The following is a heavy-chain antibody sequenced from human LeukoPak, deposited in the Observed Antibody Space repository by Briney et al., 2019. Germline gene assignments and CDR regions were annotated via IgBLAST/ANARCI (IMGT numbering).Heavy chain of an antibody. D-gene: IGHD3-10*01. CDR3: AKSSASGNYSYYCMDV. J-gene: IGHJ6*02. CDR2: ISFDGSNK. Sequence: GGSLRLSCAASGFTFSSYGMHWVRQAPGEGLEWVAFISFDGSNKYYADSVKGRFTISRDKSENTVYLQMNSLRAADTAVYYCAKSSASGNYSYYCMDVWGQGTTVTLSS. V-gene: IGHV3-30*18. CDR1: GFTFSSYG.